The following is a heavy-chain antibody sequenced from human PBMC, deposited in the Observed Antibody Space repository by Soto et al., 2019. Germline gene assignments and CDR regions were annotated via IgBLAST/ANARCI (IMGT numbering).Heavy chain of an antibody. V-gene: IGHV1-8*01. CDR3: ASGGAARNYYYGMDV. Sequence: ASVKVSCKASGYTFTSYDINWVRQATGQGLEWMGWMNPNSGNTGYAQKFQGRVTMTRSTSISTAYMELSSLRSEDTAVYYCASGGAARNYYYGMDVWGQGTTVTVSS. CDR2: MNPNSGNT. J-gene: IGHJ6*02. D-gene: IGHD6-6*01. CDR1: GYTFTSYD.